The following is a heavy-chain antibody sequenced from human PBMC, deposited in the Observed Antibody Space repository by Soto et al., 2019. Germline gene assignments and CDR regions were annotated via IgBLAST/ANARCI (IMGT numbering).Heavy chain of an antibody. V-gene: IGHV3-30-3*01. J-gene: IGHJ6*02. CDR2: ISYDGSNK. D-gene: IGHD2-21*02. CDR3: AREKIVLVTASGGGGDYYGMDV. CDR1: GFTFSSYA. Sequence: QVQLVESGGGVVQPGRSLRLSCAASGFTFSSYAMHWVRQAPGKGLEWVAVISYDGSNKYYADSVKGRFTISRDNSKNTLDLQMNSLRAEDTAGYYCAREKIVLVTASGGGGDYYGMDVWGQGTTVTVAS.